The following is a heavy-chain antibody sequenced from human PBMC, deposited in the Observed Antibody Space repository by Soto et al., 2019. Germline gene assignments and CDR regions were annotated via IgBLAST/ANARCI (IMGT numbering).Heavy chain of an antibody. Sequence: QVHLVQSGGEMKKLGASVKVSCKASGYTFTDFRISWVRQAPGQGLEWMGWISGFDGDRNYAQKFQGRVTLTTDRSATTAYMELRSLTSDYAAIYYGARDYDRWGEDWFDPWGQGTLVTVSS. CDR3: ARDYDRWGEDWFDP. D-gene: IGHD3-16*01. CDR1: GYTFTDFR. CDR2: ISGFDGDR. J-gene: IGHJ5*02. V-gene: IGHV1-18*01.